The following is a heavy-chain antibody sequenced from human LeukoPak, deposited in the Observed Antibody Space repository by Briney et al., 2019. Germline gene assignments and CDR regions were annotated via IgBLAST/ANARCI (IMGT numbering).Heavy chain of an antibody. CDR3: ARGRLGGHFNWMPSPPDY. CDR1: GFTFSSYS. D-gene: IGHD3-9*01. CDR2: ISYNSGTI. V-gene: IGHV3-48*04. J-gene: IGHJ4*02. Sequence: GGPLRLSCAASGFTFSSYSMNWGRQAPGKWLEWLSYISYNSGTISYADSVKGRFTVSRDDAANSLYLQMTSLRVEDTAVYYCARGRLGGHFNWMPSPPDYWGQGTLVTVSS.